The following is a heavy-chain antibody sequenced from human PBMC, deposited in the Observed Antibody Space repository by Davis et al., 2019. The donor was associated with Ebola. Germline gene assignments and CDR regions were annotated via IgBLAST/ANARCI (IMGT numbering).Heavy chain of an antibody. J-gene: IGHJ4*02. V-gene: IGHV1-46*01. CDR2: INPSGGST. CDR3: ARIFRLSISKGGLDY. Sequence: ASVKVSCKASGYTFTSYYMHWVRQAPGQGLEWMGIINPSGGSTSYAQKFQGRVTMTRDTSTSTVYMELSSLRSEDTAVYYCARIFRLSISKGGLDYWGQGTLVTVSS. D-gene: IGHD4-11*01. CDR1: GYTFTSYY.